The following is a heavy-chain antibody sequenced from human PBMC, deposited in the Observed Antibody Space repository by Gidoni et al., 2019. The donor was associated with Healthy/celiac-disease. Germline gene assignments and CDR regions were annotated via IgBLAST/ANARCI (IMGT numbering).Heavy chain of an antibody. V-gene: IGHV4-34*01. CDR3: ARGRGYYDSSGYYYGRVFDY. CDR1: GGSFSGYY. Sequence: QVQLQQWGAGLLKPSETLSLTCAVYGGSFSGYYCSWIRQPPGKGLEWIGEINHSGSTNYNPSLKSRVTISVDTSKNQFSLKLSSVTAADTAVYYCARGRGYYDSSGYYYGRVFDYWGQGTLVTVSS. D-gene: IGHD3-22*01. J-gene: IGHJ4*02. CDR2: INHSGST.